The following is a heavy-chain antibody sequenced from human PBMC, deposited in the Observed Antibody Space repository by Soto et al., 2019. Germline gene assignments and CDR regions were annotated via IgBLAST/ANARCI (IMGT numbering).Heavy chain of an antibody. Sequence: XTLSLPCSVSGGSLSDKSYYWSWIRQPPGKRLEWIWYVYYSGTTKYNPSLNSRVNISVELSKNRFSMRLSSVTNADTALYYCPRTTAVPNTLRSRYFFDYWGQGTLVTV. J-gene: IGHJ4*02. V-gene: IGHV4-61*01. CDR1: GGSLSDKSYY. CDR3: PRTTAVPNTLRSRYFFDY. CDR2: VYYSGTT. D-gene: IGHD4-17*01.